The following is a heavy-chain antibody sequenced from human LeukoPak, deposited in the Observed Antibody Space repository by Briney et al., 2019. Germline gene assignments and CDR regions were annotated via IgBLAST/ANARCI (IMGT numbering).Heavy chain of an antibody. J-gene: IGHJ6*02. V-gene: IGHV4-39*01. D-gene: IGHD2-15*01. CDR2: IYYSGST. CDR3: ARTPQGSYSGTDV. Sequence: PSETLSLTCTVSGGSISSSTSYWGWIRQPPGKGLEWIGSIYYSGSTYYNPSLKSRVTMSVDTSKNQFSLNLSSVTAADTAVYYCARTPQGSYSGTDVWGQGTTVTVSS. CDR1: GGSISSSTSY.